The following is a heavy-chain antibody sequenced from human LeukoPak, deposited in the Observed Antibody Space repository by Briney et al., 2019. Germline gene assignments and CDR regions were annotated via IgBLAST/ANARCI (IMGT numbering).Heavy chain of an antibody. Sequence: SETLSLTCTVAGGSISSYYWSWIRQPAGKGLEWIGRIYTSGSTNYNPSLKSRVTMSVDTSKNQFSLKLSSVTSADTAVYYCARRARAVAGTNYYFYYWGQGTLVTVSS. J-gene: IGHJ4*02. D-gene: IGHD6-13*01. V-gene: IGHV4-4*07. CDR1: GGSISSYY. CDR2: IYTSGST. CDR3: ARRARAVAGTNYYFYY.